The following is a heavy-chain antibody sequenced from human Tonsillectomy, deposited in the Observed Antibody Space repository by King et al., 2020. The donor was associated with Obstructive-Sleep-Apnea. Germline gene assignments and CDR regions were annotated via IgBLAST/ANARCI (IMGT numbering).Heavy chain of an antibody. Sequence: VQLQESGPGLVKPSETLSLTCAVSGGSISSSNWWSWVRQPPGKGLEWIGGIYHSGSTNYNPSLKSRVTISVDKSKNQFSLKVSSVTAADTAVYYCARGTPHCCSGGSCYSYGLDYWGQGTLVTVSS. CDR2: IYHSGST. CDR1: GGSISSSNW. J-gene: IGHJ4*02. D-gene: IGHD2-15*01. CDR3: ARGTPHCCSGGSCYSYGLDY. V-gene: IGHV4-4*02.